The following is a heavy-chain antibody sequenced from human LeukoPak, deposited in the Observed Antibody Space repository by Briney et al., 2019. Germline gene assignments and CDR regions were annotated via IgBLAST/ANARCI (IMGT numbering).Heavy chain of an antibody. V-gene: IGHV1-18*01. CDR3: AAGRGYSGYDEFWFDP. J-gene: IGHJ5*02. CDR2: ISAYNGNT. CDR1: GYTFTSYG. Sequence: GASVKVSCKASGYTFTSYGISWVRQAPGQGLEWMGWISAYNGNTNYAQKLQGRVTMTTDTSTSTAYMELRSLRSDDTAVYYCAAGRGYSGYDEFWFDPWGQGTLVTVSS. D-gene: IGHD5-12*01.